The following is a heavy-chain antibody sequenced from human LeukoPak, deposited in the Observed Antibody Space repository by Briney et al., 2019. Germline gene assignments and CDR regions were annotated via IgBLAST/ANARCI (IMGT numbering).Heavy chain of an antibody. CDR3: AKDSGIAVAGRVY. CDR2: ISGSGGST. V-gene: IGHV3-23*01. D-gene: IGHD6-19*01. J-gene: IGHJ4*02. CDR1: GFTFSSYA. Sequence: GGSLRLSCAASGFTFSSYAMSWVRQAPGKGLEWASAISGSGGSTYYADSVKGRFTISRDNSKNTLYLQMNSLRAEDTAVYYCAKDSGIAVAGRVYWGQGTLVTVFS.